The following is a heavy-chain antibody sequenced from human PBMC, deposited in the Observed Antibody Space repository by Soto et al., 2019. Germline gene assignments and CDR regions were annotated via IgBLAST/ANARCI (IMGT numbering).Heavy chain of an antibody. D-gene: IGHD2-8*01. CDR3: ARNGCTNGVCLDI. Sequence: QVYLVESGGGVVQPGRSLRLSCAASAFTFSSYGMHWVRQTPVKGLEWVAGIDYDGSNKYYEDSVKGRFTISRDDYEGALYLQMNSLRAEDTAVYYCARNGCTNGVCLDIWGRGTLVTVSS. V-gene: IGHV3-33*08. CDR1: AFTFSSYG. J-gene: IGHJ2*01. CDR2: IDYDGSNK.